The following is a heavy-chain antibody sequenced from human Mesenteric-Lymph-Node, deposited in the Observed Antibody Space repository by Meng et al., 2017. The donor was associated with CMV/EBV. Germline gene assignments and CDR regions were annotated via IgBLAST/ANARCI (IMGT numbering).Heavy chain of an antibody. J-gene: IGHJ4*03. CDR1: GYTFTTYW. CDR3: ARGVDYYDSGDNYVFDA. CDR2: ISPYNGYT. Sequence: ASVTVSCKASGYTFTTYWITWVRQAPGQGLEWMGWISPYNGYTDYAHKLQDRVTMTTDTSTRTAYMELRSLGSDDTAVYYCARGVDYYDSGDNYVFDAWGQGTLVTVSS. D-gene: IGHD3-22*01. V-gene: IGHV1-18*01.